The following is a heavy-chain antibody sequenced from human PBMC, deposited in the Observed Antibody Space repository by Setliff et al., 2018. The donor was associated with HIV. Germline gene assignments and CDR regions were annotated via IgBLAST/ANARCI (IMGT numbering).Heavy chain of an antibody. CDR1: GGSFSGYY. Sequence: PSETLSLTCAVYGGSFSGYYWTWIRQPPGKGLEWIGEITHSGSTNYNPSLETRVTISLDTSKNQFSLKLSSVTAADTAVYYCAKGVAGLQYYYYYMDVWGKGTTVTVSS. D-gene: IGHD6-19*01. J-gene: IGHJ6*03. CDR3: AKGVAGLQYYYYYMDV. CDR2: ITHSGST. V-gene: IGHV4-34*01.